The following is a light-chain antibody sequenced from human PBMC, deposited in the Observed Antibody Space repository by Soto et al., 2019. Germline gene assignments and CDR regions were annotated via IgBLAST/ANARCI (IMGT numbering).Light chain of an antibody. CDR2: RNN. CDR1: SSNIGSNY. V-gene: IGLV1-47*01. CDR3: AAWDDSLRGV. J-gene: IGLJ2*01. Sequence: QSALTQPPSASGTPGQRVTISCSGSSSNIGSNYVYWYQQLPGTAPKLLIYRNNQRPSGVPDRFSGSKSGTSASLAISGLRSEDEADYYCAAWDDSLRGVFGGGTKLPS.